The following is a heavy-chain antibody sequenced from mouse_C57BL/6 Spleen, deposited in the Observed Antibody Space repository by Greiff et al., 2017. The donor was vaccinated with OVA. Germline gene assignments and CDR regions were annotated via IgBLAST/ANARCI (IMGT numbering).Heavy chain of an antibody. D-gene: IGHD1-1*01. V-gene: IGHV5-17*01. Sequence: EVQLVESGGGLVKPGGSLKLSCAASGFTFSDYGMHWVRQAPEQGLEWVAYISSGSSTIYYADPVTGRFPISRDNAKNTLFLQRTMLRSEDTAMYYGARPRGSSSWYFEVWGTGTTVTGSS. CDR2: ISSGSSTI. CDR1: GFTFSDYG. CDR3: ARPRGSSSWYFEV. J-gene: IGHJ1*03.